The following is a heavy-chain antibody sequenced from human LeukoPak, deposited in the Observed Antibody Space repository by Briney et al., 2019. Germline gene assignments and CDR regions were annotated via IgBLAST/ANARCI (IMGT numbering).Heavy chain of an antibody. CDR3: AKGGIAVAGTKFDS. CDR2: ISWNTGNI. Sequence: HPGGSLRLSCAASGFTFDDCAMHWVRQAPGKGLEWVSGISWNTGNIGYADSVKGRFTISRDNAKNSLYLQMNSLRAEDTALYYCAKGGIAVAGTKFDSWGQGTLVTVSS. CDR1: GFTFDDCA. V-gene: IGHV3-9*01. J-gene: IGHJ4*02. D-gene: IGHD6-19*01.